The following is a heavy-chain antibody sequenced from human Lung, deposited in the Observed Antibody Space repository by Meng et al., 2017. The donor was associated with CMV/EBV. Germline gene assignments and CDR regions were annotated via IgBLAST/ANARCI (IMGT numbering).Heavy chain of an antibody. CDR1: GYTFSNYD. Sequence: SVKVSXKASGYTFSNYDIIWVRQASGQGLEWVGWMNPNRGNTAYAQKFEGRVTMTRDTSTSIAYMELSSLRSGDTAVYYCARGQVQCSTINCHDYRFSGMDVWGQGXTVTVSS. CDR2: MNPNRGNT. D-gene: IGHD2/OR15-2a*01. J-gene: IGHJ6*02. CDR3: ARGQVQCSTINCHDYRFSGMDV. V-gene: IGHV1-8*01.